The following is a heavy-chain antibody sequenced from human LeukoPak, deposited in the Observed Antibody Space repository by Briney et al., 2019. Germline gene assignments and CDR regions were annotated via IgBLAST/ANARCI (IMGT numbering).Heavy chain of an antibody. Sequence: PSETLSLTCTVSGGSISSYYWSWIRQPPGKGLEWIGYIYYSGSTNYNPSLKSRVTISVDTSKNQFSLKLSSVTAADTAVYYCARDRYYYDSSGSHFDYWGQGTLVTVSS. CDR1: GGSISSYY. D-gene: IGHD3-22*01. J-gene: IGHJ4*02. CDR2: IYYSGST. V-gene: IGHV4-59*01. CDR3: ARDRYYYDSSGSHFDY.